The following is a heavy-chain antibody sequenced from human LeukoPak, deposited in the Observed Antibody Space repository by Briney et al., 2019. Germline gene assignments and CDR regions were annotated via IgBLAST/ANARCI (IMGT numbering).Heavy chain of an antibody. Sequence: SETLSLTCAGYGYSISSGYYWGWIRQPPGKGLEWIGSIYHSGSTYYNPSLKSRVTISVDTSKNQFSLKLSSVTAADTAVYYCARPHLEWLLSGAFDIWGQGTMVTVSS. CDR3: ARPHLEWLLSGAFDI. CDR2: IYHSGST. J-gene: IGHJ3*02. V-gene: IGHV4-38-2*01. CDR1: GYSISSGYY. D-gene: IGHD3-3*01.